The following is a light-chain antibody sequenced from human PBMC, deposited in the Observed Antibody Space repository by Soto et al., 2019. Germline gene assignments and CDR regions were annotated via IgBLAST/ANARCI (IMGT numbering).Light chain of an antibody. Sequence: QLVLTQSPSASASLGASVKLTCTLSSGHSSYAIAWHKQQPEEGPRYLMKVNSDGSHTKGDGIPDRFSGSSSGAERYLIISSLQSEDEADYYCQTWGTGIRVVGGGTKVTVL. CDR3: QTWGTGIRV. CDR2: VNSDGSH. V-gene: IGLV4-69*01. J-gene: IGLJ3*02. CDR1: SGHSSYA.